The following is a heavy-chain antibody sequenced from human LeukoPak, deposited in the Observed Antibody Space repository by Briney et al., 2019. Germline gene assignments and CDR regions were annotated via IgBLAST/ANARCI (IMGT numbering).Heavy chain of an antibody. Sequence: GGSLRLSCAASGFTFSDYGMHWVRQAPGKGLEWVAFIRNDGSNKYYADSVKGRFTISRDNAKNPLYLQMNSLRAEDTAVYYCASPSLWFRELLYGHDYWGQGTLVTVSS. D-gene: IGHD3-10*01. CDR2: IRNDGSNK. CDR1: GFTFSDYG. V-gene: IGHV3-30*02. J-gene: IGHJ4*02. CDR3: ASPSLWFRELLYGHDY.